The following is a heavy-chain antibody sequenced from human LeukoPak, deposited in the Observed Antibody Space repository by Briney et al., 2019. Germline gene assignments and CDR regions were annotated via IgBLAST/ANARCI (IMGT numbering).Heavy chain of an antibody. CDR3: ARGRGSSRYCSGGSCYSQYYYYYYMDV. Sequence: ASVKVSCKASGYTFTSYGISWVRQAPGQGLEWMGWISAYNGNTNYAQKLQGRVTMTTDTSTSTAYMELRSLRSDDTAVYYCARGRGSSRYCSGGSCYSQYYYYYYMDVWGKGTTVTISS. CDR2: ISAYNGNT. D-gene: IGHD2-15*01. J-gene: IGHJ6*03. V-gene: IGHV1-18*01. CDR1: GYTFTSYG.